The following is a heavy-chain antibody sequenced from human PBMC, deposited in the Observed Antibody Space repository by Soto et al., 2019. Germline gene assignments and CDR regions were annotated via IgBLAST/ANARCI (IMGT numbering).Heavy chain of an antibody. CDR1: GYTFTSYD. V-gene: IGHV1-8*01. CDR2: MNPNSGNT. J-gene: IGHJ6*02. Sequence: ASLKVYCKASGYTFTSYDINWVRQANGQGLEWMGWMNPNSGNTGYAQKFQGRVTMTRNTSISTAYMELSSLRSEDTAVYYCARDAGSIASRDGYYYYYGMDVWGQGTTVTVSS. CDR3: ARDAGSIASRDGYYYYYGMDV. D-gene: IGHD2-21*01.